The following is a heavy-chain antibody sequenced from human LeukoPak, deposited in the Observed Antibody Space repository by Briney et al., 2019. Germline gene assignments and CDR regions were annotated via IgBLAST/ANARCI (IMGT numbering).Heavy chain of an antibody. V-gene: IGHV1-8*03. J-gene: IGHJ6*03. CDR3: ARGGPLWSGYPDYYYYMDV. CDR2: MNPNSGNT. D-gene: IGHD3-3*01. Sequence: ASVKVSCKASGYTFTSYDINWVRQATGQGLEWMGWMNPNSGNTGYAQKFQGRVTITRNTSISTAYMELSSLRSEDTAVYYCARGGPLWSGYPDYYYYMDVWGKGTTVTVSS. CDR1: GYTFTSYD.